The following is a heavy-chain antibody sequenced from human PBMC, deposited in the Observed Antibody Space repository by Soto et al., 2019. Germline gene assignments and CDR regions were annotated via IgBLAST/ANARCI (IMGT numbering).Heavy chain of an antibody. V-gene: IGHV3-30*18. CDR1: GFTFSSYG. D-gene: IGHD5-18*01. J-gene: IGHJ4*02. CDR3: AKVDGYRTFDY. CDR2: ISYDGSNK. Sequence: QVQLVESGGGVVQPGRSLRLSCAASGFTFSSYGMHWVRQAPGKGLEWVAVISYDGSNKYYADSVKGRFTISRDNSKNTLYLQMNSLRAEDTAVYYCAKVDGYRTFDYWGQGTLVTVSS.